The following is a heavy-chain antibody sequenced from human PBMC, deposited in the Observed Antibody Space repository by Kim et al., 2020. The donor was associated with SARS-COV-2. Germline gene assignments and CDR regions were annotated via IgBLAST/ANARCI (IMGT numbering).Heavy chain of an antibody. V-gene: IGHV3-11*06. J-gene: IGHJ6*02. CDR3: ARDPATSTVTTYYYYYGMDV. Sequence: RFTISRDNAKNSLYLQMNSLRAEDTAVYYCARDPATSTVTTYYYYYGMDVWGQGTTVTVSS. D-gene: IGHD4-17*01.